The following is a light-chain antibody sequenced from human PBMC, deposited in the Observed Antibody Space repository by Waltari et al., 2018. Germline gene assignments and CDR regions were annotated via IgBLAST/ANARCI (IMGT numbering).Light chain of an antibody. CDR3: SSQSSNDVVL. J-gene: IGLJ2*01. CDR2: DVS. Sequence: QSALTQPASVSGSPGQSVPIFCAGTSNHVGGYNSVSWYQEHPVQAPRVIIYDVSYRPSGVSDRFSGSKSGNTASLTISGLQAEDEADYYCSSQSSNDVVLFGGGTKLTVL. V-gene: IGLV2-14*01. CDR1: SNHVGGYNS.